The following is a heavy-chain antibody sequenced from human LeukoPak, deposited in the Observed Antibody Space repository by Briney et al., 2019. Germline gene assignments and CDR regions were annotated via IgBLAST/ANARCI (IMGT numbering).Heavy chain of an antibody. V-gene: IGHV1-2*02. J-gene: IGHJ1*01. Sequence: ASVKVSYKASGYTFTVYYMHWVRQAPGQGLEWMGWINPNSGGTNYAQKFQGGVTMTRDTSISTAYMELSRLRSDDTAVYYCALSSGGLDFQHWGQGTLVTVSS. CDR3: ALSSGGLDFQH. CDR2: INPNSGGT. D-gene: IGHD2-15*01. CDR1: GYTFTVYY.